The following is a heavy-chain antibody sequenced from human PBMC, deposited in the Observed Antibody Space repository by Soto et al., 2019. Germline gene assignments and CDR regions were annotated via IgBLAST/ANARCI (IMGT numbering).Heavy chain of an antibody. D-gene: IGHD2-2*01. CDR1: GGTFSSYA. CDR3: AGRGGYCSSTSCLRFDY. CDR2: IIPIFGTA. V-gene: IGHV1-69*13. J-gene: IGHJ4*02. Sequence: SVKVSCTASGGTFSSYAISWVRQAPGQGLEWMGGIIPIFGTANYAQKFQGRVTITADESTSTAYMELSSLRSEDTAVYYCAGRGGYCSSTSCLRFDYWGQGTLVTVSS.